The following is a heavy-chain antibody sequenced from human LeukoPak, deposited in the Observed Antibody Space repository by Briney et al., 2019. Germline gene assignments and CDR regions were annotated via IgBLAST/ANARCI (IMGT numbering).Heavy chain of an antibody. CDR2: INPSGGST. D-gene: IGHD3-22*01. J-gene: IGHJ4*02. CDR3: AREETAYYYDSDAYYAFDC. V-gene: IGHV1-46*01. Sequence: ASVKVSCKASGYTFTTYYIHWVRQAPGQGLEWMGIINPSGGSTTYAQKFQGRVTMTRDTSTSTVYMELSSLRSEDTAVYYCAREETAYYYDSDAYYAFDCWGQGTLVTVSS. CDR1: GYTFTTYY.